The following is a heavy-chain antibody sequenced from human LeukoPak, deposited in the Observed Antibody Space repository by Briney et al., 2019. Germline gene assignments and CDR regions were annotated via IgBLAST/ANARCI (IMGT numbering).Heavy chain of an antibody. Sequence: PGGSLRLSCAASGFTFSSYWMHWVRQAPGKGLVWVSRINSDGSSTSYADSVKGRFTISRDNAKNTLYLQMNSLRAEDTAVYYCARGRDGSDAFDIWGQGTMVTVSS. CDR3: ARGRDGSDAFDI. V-gene: IGHV3-74*01. CDR1: GFTFSSYW. J-gene: IGHJ3*02. D-gene: IGHD3-10*01. CDR2: INSDGSST.